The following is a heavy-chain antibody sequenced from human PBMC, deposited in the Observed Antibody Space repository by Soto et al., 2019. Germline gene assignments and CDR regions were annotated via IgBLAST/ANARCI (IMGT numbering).Heavy chain of an antibody. CDR2: INPSGGST. Sequence: ASVKVSWKASGYTFTSYYMHWVRQAPGQGLEWMGIINPSGGSTSYAQKFQGRVTMTRDTSTSTVYMELSSLRSEDTAVYYCARDFVVVVPSGIDFNHYLMAFSGQRTTDTVSS. J-gene: IGHJ6*01. CDR3: ARDFVVVVPSGIDFNHYLMAF. CDR1: GYTFTSYY. D-gene: IGHD2-2*01. V-gene: IGHV1-46*01.